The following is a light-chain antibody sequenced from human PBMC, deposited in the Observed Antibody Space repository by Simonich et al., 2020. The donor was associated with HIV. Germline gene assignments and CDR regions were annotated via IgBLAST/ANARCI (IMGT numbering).Light chain of an antibody. V-gene: IGKV1-39*01. CDR3: QQSYSTWT. CDR1: QSMSSY. J-gene: IGKJ1*01. Sequence: DIQITQSPSSLSASVVDRVTITCRAGQSMSSYLNWYKKKPGKAPKLLIYAESNWETVVPSRFSGSGSGTDFTFTISSLQPEDIAIYYGQQSYSTWTFGQGTKVEIK. CDR2: AES.